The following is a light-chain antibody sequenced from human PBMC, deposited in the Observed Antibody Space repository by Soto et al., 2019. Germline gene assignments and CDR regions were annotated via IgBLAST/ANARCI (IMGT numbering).Light chain of an antibody. J-gene: IGLJ2*01. CDR3: SSYRGSSTV. V-gene: IGLV2-14*01. Sequence: QSVLTQPASVSGSPGQSITISCTGPSSDVGGYNSVSWYQQHPGKAPKLMIYEVSNRPSGVSNRFSGSKSGNTASMIISGLQAEDEADYYCSSYRGSSTVFGGGTKVTVL. CDR1: SSDVGGYNS. CDR2: EVS.